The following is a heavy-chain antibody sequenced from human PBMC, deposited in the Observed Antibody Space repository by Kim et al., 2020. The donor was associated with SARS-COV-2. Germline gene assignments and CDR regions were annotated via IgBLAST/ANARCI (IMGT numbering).Heavy chain of an antibody. V-gene: IGHV3-30*01. D-gene: IGHD2-2*01. Sequence: DSVKGRFTISRDNSKNTLYLQMNSLRAEDTAVYYCARGGLNQLLWTVIDYWGQGTLVTVSS. J-gene: IGHJ4*02. CDR3: ARGGLNQLLWTVIDY.